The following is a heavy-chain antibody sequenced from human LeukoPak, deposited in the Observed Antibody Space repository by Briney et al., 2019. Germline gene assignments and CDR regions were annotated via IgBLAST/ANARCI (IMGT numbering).Heavy chain of an antibody. D-gene: IGHD3-3*01. Sequence: GGSLRLSCAASGFTFTTYWMSWVRQAPGKGLEWVANIKEDGSEKNYVDSVKGRFTVSRDNAKNSLFLQMNSLRAEDTAVYYCVREAYDFWSGNSYYFDHWGQGTQVTVSS. J-gene: IGHJ4*02. CDR2: IKEDGSEK. CDR3: VREAYDFWSGNSYYFDH. V-gene: IGHV3-7*01. CDR1: GFTFTTYW.